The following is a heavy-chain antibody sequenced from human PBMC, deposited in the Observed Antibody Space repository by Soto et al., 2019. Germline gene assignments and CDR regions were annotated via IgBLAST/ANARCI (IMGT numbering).Heavy chain of an antibody. V-gene: IGHV4-34*01. D-gene: IGHD3-3*01. J-gene: IGHJ5*02. CDR2: LNHSGST. Sequence: SDTLSLTSGVYGGSCSGYYWSWILQPPGKGLEWVGELNHSGSTNYNPSLKRGVTISVDTSKNQVSLKLSSVTAADTAVYYCERGSRITTFGVVIIGLKNWFDPRGQGTLVHVSS. CDR1: GGSCSGYY. CDR3: ERGSRITTFGVVIIGLKNWFDP.